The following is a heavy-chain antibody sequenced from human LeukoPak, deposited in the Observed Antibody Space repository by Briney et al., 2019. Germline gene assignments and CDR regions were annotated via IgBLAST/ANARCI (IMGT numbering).Heavy chain of an antibody. CDR3: ARTYYYDSSGYPFDY. CDR2: INSDGSST. V-gene: IGHV3-74*01. CDR1: VFTFSSYW. Sequence: GGSLRLSCAASVFTFSSYWMHWVRQAPGKGLVWVSRINSDGSSTSYADSVKGRFTISRDNAKNTLYLQMNSLRAEDTAVYYCARTYYYDSSGYPFDYWGQGTLVTVSS. D-gene: IGHD3-22*01. J-gene: IGHJ4*02.